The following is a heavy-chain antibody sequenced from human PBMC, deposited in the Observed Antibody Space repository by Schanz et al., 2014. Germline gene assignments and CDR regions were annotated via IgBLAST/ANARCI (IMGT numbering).Heavy chain of an antibody. V-gene: IGHV3-9*01. J-gene: IGHJ4*02. CDR1: GFPFNEYG. CDR3: AKDGIMVQGVMWERYFDS. D-gene: IGHD3-10*01. CDR2: ISWNSGSI. Sequence: EVQLVESGGGLVQPSRSLRLSCAASGFPFNEYGMLWVRQAPGKGLEWVSSISWNSGSIDYADSVKGRFTISRDNAKNSLYLQMNSLRAEDTALYYCAKDGIMVQGVMWERYFDSWGQGTLVTVSS.